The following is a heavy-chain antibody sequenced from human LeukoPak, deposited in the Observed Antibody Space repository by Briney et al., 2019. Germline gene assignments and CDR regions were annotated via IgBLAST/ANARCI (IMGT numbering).Heavy chain of an antibody. D-gene: IGHD3-3*01. CDR3: ARGSGPLDY. V-gene: IGHV3-21*01. Sequence: PGGSLRLSCAASGFIFSAYSMNWVRQAPGKGLEWVSSISSSSSYIYYADPVKGRFTISRDNAKNSLYLQMNSLRAEDTAVYYCARGSGPLDYWGQGTLVTVSS. CDR2: ISSSSSYI. CDR1: GFIFSAYS. J-gene: IGHJ4*02.